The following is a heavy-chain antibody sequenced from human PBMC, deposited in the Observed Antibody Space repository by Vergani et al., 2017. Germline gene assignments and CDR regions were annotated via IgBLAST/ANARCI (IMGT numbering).Heavy chain of an antibody. V-gene: IGHV3-21*01. D-gene: IGHD4-11*01. CDR1: GFTFSSYS. Sequence: EVQLVESGGGLVKPGGSLRLSCAASGFTFSSYSMNWVRQAPGKGLEWVSSISSSSSYMYYADSVKGRFTISRDNAKNSLYLQMNSLGAEDTAVYYCARDLHTDHYYYYGMDVWGQGTTVTVSS. CDR2: ISSSSSYM. J-gene: IGHJ6*02. CDR3: ARDLHTDHYYYYGMDV.